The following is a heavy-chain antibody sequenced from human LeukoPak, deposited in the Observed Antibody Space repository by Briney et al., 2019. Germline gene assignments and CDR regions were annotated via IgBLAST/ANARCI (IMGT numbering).Heavy chain of an antibody. J-gene: IGHJ4*02. Sequence: PGGSLRLSCAASGFTFSSYGMHWVRQAPGKGLEWVAFIRYDGSNKYYADSVKGRFTISRDNSKNTLYLQMNSLRAEDTAVYYRAKDARGSTAMRGEFDYWGQGTLVTVSS. CDR3: AKDARGSTAMRGEFDY. CDR2: IRYDGSNK. CDR1: GFTFSSYG. D-gene: IGHD2-2*01. V-gene: IGHV3-30*02.